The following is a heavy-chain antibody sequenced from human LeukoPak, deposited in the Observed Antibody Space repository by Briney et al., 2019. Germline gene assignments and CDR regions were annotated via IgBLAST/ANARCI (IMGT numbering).Heavy chain of an antibody. CDR3: ARDPNGDYIGAFEI. D-gene: IGHD4-17*01. Sequence: GGSLRLSCAASGFTFSSYAMMWLRQAPGKGVEWVSAISGAGGTTLYADSVKGRFTISRDNSKNTLYLQMTSLRVEDTAVYYCARDPNGDYIGAFEIWGQGTMVTVSS. CDR2: ISGAGGTT. V-gene: IGHV3-23*01. CDR1: GFTFSSYA. J-gene: IGHJ3*02.